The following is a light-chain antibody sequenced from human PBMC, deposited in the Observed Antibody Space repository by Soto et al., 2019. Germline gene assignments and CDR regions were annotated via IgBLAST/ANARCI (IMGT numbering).Light chain of an antibody. CDR2: GTF. J-gene: IGKJ1*01. V-gene: IGKV3-15*01. Sequence: EIVLTQSPATLSLSPGERATLSCRASQSVSSDLAWYQQKPGQAPRLLIFGTFTRATGVPVRFSGSGSGTEFTLTISSLQSVDFAVYSCQQYNNWPWTFGQGTKVDIK. CDR3: QQYNNWPWT. CDR1: QSVSSD.